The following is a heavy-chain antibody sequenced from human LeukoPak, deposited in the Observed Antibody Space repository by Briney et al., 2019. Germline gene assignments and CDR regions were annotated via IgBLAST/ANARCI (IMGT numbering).Heavy chain of an antibody. CDR2: INHSGST. V-gene: IGHV4-34*01. J-gene: IGHJ4*02. CDR3: ARLYSSGWYGSDY. CDR1: GGSFSGYY. Sequence: SETLSLTCAVYGGSFSGYYWSWIRQPPGKGLERIGEINHSGSTNYNPSLKSRVTISVDTSKNQFSLKLSSVTAADTAVYYCARLYSSGWYGSDYWGQGTLVTVSS. D-gene: IGHD6-19*01.